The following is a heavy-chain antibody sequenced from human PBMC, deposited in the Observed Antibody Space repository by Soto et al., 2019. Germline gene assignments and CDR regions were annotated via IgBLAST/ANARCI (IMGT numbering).Heavy chain of an antibody. V-gene: IGHV4-34*01. CDR1: GGSFSGYY. J-gene: IGHJ4*02. CDR2: INHSGST. Sequence: QVQLQQWGAGLLKPSETLSLTCAVYGGSFSGYYWSWIRQPPGKGLEWIGEINHSGSTNYNPSLESRVTISVDTSKNQFSLKLSSVTAADTAVYYCASTPYDILTGYYNGRDYWGQGTLVTVSS. D-gene: IGHD3-9*01. CDR3: ASTPYDILTGYYNGRDY.